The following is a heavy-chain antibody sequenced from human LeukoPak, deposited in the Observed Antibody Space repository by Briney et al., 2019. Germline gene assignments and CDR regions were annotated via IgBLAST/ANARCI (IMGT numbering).Heavy chain of an antibody. Sequence: GGALRLSCAASGCTFSRYSMNGVGQAPGRGLEGVSCISGSSSYIYYAGSVKGRFTISRDNAKNSLYLQMNSLRAEDTAVYYCARSHALTQRIQLRGFDYWGQGTLVTVSS. CDR3: ARSHALTQRIQLRGFDY. CDR1: GCTFSRYS. V-gene: IGHV3-21*01. D-gene: IGHD5-18*01. J-gene: IGHJ4*02. CDR2: ISGSSSYI.